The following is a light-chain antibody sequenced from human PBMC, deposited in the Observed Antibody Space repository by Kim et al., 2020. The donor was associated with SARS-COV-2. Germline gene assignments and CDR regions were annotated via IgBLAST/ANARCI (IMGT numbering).Light chain of an antibody. Sequence: DIMMTQSPLSLPVTPGEPASISCRSSQSLLHSNGYNSLDWYLQKPGQSPQLLIYLGSYRASGVPDRFSGSGSGTDFTLKISRVEAEDVGTYYCMQALQTHRTFGQGTKVDIK. CDR1: QSLLHSNGYNS. J-gene: IGKJ1*01. CDR2: LGS. V-gene: IGKV2-28*01. CDR3: MQALQTHRT.